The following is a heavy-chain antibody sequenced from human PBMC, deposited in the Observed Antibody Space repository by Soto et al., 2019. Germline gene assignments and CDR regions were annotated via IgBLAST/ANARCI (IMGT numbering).Heavy chain of an antibody. CDR3: ALYCSSTSCHAPRHY. Sequence: SETLSLTCTVSDGSITNYYWSWIRQPPGKGLEWIGYIYYSGTTNYNPSLKSRVTISMDTSKNQFSLKLTSVTAAHTAVYYCALYCSSTSCHAPRHYWGQGTLVTLS. CDR1: DGSITNYY. D-gene: IGHD2-2*01. V-gene: IGHV4-59*03. J-gene: IGHJ4*02. CDR2: IYYSGTT.